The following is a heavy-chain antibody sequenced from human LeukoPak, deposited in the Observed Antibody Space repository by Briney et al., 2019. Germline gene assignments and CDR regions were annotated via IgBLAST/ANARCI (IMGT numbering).Heavy chain of an antibody. D-gene: IGHD3-10*01. CDR3: ARENPAAGSGNDY. CDR1: GFTFSSYE. J-gene: IGHJ4*02. Sequence: GGSLRLSCAASGFTFSSYEMNWVRQAPGKGLEWVSYISSSGSTIYYADSVKGRFTISRDNAKNSLYLQMNSLRAEDTAVYYCARENPAAGSGNDYWGQGTLVTVSS. V-gene: IGHV3-48*03. CDR2: ISSSGSTI.